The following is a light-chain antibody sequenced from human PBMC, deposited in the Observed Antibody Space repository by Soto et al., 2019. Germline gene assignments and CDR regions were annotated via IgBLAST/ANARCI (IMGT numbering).Light chain of an antibody. CDR2: DAS. V-gene: IGKV1-5*01. CDR3: QQYNSYPRT. Sequence: DIQMTQSPSTLSASVGDRVTITCRASESISSWLAWYQQKPGKAPKLLIYDASSLESGVPSRFSGSGSGTEFALTISSLQPDYFATYYCQQYNSYPRTFGQGTRLEIK. CDR1: ESISSW. J-gene: IGKJ2*01.